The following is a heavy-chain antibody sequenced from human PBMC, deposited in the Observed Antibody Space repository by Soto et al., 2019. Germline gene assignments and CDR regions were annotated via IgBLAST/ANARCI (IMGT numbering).Heavy chain of an antibody. CDR3: ARHSVVTAFRYHSYYYYGMDV. Sequence: PSETLSLTCTVSGGSISSSSYYWGWIRQPPGKGLEWIGSIYYSGSTYYNPSLKSRVTISVDTSKNQFSLKLSSVTAADTAVYYCARHSVVTAFRYHSYYYYGMDVWGQGTTVTVSS. CDR2: IYYSGST. D-gene: IGHD2-21*02. V-gene: IGHV4-39*01. CDR1: GGSISSSSYY. J-gene: IGHJ6*02.